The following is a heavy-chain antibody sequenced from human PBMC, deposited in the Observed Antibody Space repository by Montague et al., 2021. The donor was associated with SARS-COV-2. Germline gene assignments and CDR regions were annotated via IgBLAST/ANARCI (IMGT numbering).Heavy chain of an antibody. Sequence: SETLSLTCALYGGSFSGYYCCWIRQPQGKGPEWIGEINHSGSTNXNPSLKIRITISVDTSKNQYFLKLSSGTAADTAVYYCDRGEYYSGWYGFKYYFDYWGQGTLVTVSS. V-gene: IGHV4-34*01. CDR2: INHSGST. CDR1: GGSFSGYY. J-gene: IGHJ4*02. D-gene: IGHD6-19*01. CDR3: DRGEYYSGWYGFKYYFDY.